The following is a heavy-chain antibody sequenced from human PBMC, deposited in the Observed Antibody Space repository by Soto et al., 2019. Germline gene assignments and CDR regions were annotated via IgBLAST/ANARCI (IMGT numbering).Heavy chain of an antibody. V-gene: IGHV4-30-4*01. Sequence: PLETPFPPLPVSGGSISSGGYYWGWVRPPPGEGLGGVGDIFFSGGPHHKPALKSRVSISVNTSKNQLSLKLSSVTAADTAVYYCARAGVRGNYFDYWGQGTLVTVSS. CDR1: GGSISSGGYY. CDR2: IFFSGGP. CDR3: ARAGVRGNYFDY. D-gene: IGHD6-13*01. J-gene: IGHJ4*02.